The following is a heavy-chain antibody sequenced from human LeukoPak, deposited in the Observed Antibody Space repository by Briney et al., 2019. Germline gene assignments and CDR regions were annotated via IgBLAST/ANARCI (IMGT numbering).Heavy chain of an antibody. V-gene: IGHV4-34*01. CDR2: INHSGTS. D-gene: IGHD1-7*01. CDR1: GGSFSTYY. J-gene: IGHJ4*02. CDR3: ARGPLSGGGTTEY. Sequence: SETLSLTCAVYGGSFSTYYWNWIRQPPGKGLEWIGEINHSGTSNYNPSLKSRVTISVDTSKNQFSLKLSSVTAADTAVYYCARGPLSGGGTTEYWGQGTLVTVSS.